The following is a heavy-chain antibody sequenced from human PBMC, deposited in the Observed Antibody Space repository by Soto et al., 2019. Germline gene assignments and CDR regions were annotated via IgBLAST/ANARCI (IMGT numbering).Heavy chain of an antibody. V-gene: IGHV3-21*01. D-gene: IGHD2-21*02. CDR1: GFTFSNYS. CDR2: ISTRSSYI. J-gene: IGHJ5*02. Sequence: PGGSLRLSCAASGFTFSNYSMNWVRQAPGKGLEWISSISTRSSYIYYADSVKGRFTISRDNAKKSLYLQMNSLRVEDTAVYFCAGDEFSDSSNWFDPWGQGTLVTVSS. CDR3: AGDEFSDSSNWFDP.